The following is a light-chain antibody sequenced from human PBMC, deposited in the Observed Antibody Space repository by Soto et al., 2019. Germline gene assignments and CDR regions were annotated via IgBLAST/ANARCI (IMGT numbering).Light chain of an antibody. CDR3: QQYYSYPWT. V-gene: IGKV3-15*01. J-gene: IGKJ1*01. CDR1: QSISSD. CDR2: GAS. Sequence: ETVMTQSPATLSVSPGERATLSCRASQSISSDLAWYQQKPGQAPRLLIYGASTTATGIPGRFSGSGSGREFTLTISCLQSEDFATYYCQQYYSYPWTFGQGTKVEIK.